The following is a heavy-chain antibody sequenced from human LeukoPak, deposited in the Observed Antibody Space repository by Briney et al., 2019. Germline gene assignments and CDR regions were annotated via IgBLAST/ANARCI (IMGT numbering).Heavy chain of an antibody. D-gene: IGHD6-6*01. CDR1: GFPFSSYG. V-gene: IGHV3-30*02. CDR3: AKKYSSSPSGAFDI. CDR2: IRYDGSNK. Sequence: GSLSLSCAASGFPFSSYGMHWVRQAPGKGLEGVAFIRYDGSNKYYADSVKGRFTISRDNSKNTLYLQMNSLRAEDTAVYYCAKKYSSSPSGAFDIWGQGTMVTVSS. J-gene: IGHJ3*02.